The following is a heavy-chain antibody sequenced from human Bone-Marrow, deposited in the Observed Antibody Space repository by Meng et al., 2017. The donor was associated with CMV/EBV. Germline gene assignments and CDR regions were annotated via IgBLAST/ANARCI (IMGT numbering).Heavy chain of an antibody. CDR1: GFTFTTSA. Sequence: SGKVSCKASGFTFTTSAVQWVRQARGQRLEWIGWIVVGSGHTNYAQKFQERVTITRDMSTSTAYMEVSSLRSEDTAVYYCAATLSYSSSGYYGMDVWGQGTTVTVSS. CDR3: AATLSYSSSGYYGMDV. D-gene: IGHD6-13*01. CDR2: IVVGSGHT. V-gene: IGHV1-58*01. J-gene: IGHJ6*02.